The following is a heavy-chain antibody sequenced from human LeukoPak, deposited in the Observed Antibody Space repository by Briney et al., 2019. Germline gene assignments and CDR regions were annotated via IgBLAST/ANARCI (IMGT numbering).Heavy chain of an antibody. V-gene: IGHV3-30*02. D-gene: IGHD6-13*01. CDR1: GFTFSDFG. CDR2: IRNVGSND. CDR3: VKGGSSSHNWFDP. J-gene: IGHJ5*02. Sequence: GGSLRLSCAASGFTFSDFGMHWVRQAPGKGLEWVAFIRNVGSNDYYPDSVKGRFTISRDNSRTTLYLQMHSLRIEDTAVYYCVKGGSSSHNWFDPWGQGILVTVSS.